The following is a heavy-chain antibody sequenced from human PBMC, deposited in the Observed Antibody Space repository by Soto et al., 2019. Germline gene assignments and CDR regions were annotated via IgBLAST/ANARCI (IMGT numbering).Heavy chain of an antibody. D-gene: IGHD2-8*01. CDR1: GFPFKYYA. V-gene: IGHV3-23*01. CDR2: ISGSGDKT. Sequence: EVQLLQSGGGLAQPGTSLRLSCAASGFPFKYYAMTWVRQAPGKGLEWVSTISGSGDKTDYADSVKGRFRVSRDNSKDTLYLQVGSLRVDDTALYYCARESKWYGGQYFQDRGQGTLVTVSS. J-gene: IGHJ1*01. CDR3: ARESKWYGGQYFQD.